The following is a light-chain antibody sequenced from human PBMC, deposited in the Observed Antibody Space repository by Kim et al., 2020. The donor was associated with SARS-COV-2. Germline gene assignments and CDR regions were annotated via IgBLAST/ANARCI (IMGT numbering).Light chain of an antibody. CDR2: WAS. J-gene: IGKJ4*01. Sequence: DIVMTQSPDSLAVSLGERATINCKSSQSLLYSSNNKNYLAWYQQKPGQPPKLLFYWASTRNSGVPDRFSGSGSGTDFTLTIRSLQAEDVAVYYCQQYYSPLTFGGGTKVDIK. V-gene: IGKV4-1*01. CDR1: QSLLYSSNNKNY. CDR3: QQYYSPLT.